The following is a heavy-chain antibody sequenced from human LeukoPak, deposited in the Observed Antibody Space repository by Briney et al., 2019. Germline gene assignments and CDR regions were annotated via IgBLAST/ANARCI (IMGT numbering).Heavy chain of an antibody. V-gene: IGHV1-8*01. CDR3: ARLVSGSLDY. CDR1: GYTFTSYD. D-gene: IGHD2-8*01. Sequence: ASVKVSCKASGYTFTSYDINWVRQATGQGLEWMGWMNPNSGNTGYAQKLQGRVTMTTDTSTSTAYMELRSLRSDDTAVYYCARLVSGSLDYWGQGTLVTVSS. J-gene: IGHJ4*02. CDR2: MNPNSGNT.